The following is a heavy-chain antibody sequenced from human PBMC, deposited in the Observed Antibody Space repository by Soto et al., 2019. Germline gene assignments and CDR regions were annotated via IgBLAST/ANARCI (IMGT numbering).Heavy chain of an antibody. CDR3: ARRGEGMATIEAHYGMDV. CDR1: GYTFTSYG. V-gene: IGHV1-18*04. CDR2: ISAYNGNT. D-gene: IGHD3-16*01. Sequence: XSVKVSCKSSGYTFTSYGISWVRQAPGQVLEWMGWISAYNGNTNYAQKLQGRVTMTTDTSTSTAYMELRSLRSDDTAVYYCARRGEGMATIEAHYGMDVWGQGTTVTVSS. J-gene: IGHJ6*02.